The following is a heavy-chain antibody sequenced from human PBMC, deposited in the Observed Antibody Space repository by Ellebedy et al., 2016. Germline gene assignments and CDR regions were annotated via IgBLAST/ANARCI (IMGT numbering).Heavy chain of an antibody. V-gene: IGHV3-9*01. Sequence: GGSLRLXCAASGFTFDDYAMHWVRQAPGKGLEWVSGISWNSGSIGYADSVKGRFTISRDNAKNSLYLQMNSLRAEDTALYYCAKDDLWGQGTLVTVSS. J-gene: IGHJ4*02. CDR3: AKDDL. CDR2: ISWNSGSI. CDR1: GFTFDDYA.